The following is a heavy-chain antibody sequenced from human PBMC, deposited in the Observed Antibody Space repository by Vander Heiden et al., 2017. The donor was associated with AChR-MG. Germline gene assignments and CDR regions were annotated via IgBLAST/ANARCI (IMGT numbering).Heavy chain of an antibody. D-gene: IGHD4-17*01. CDR2: IYYSGST. V-gene: IGHV4-31*03. CDR3: ARETGGDYKSHWFDP. Sequence: QVQLQESGPGLVKPSQTLSLTCTVSGGSISSGGSYWSWIRQHPGKGLEWIGYIYYSGSTYYNPSLKSRVTISVDTSKNQFSLKLSSVTAADTAVYYCARETGGDYKSHWFDPWGQGTLVTVSS. J-gene: IGHJ5*02. CDR1: GGSISSGGSY.